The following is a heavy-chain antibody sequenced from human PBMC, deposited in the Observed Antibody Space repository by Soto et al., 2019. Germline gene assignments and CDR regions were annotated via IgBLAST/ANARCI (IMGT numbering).Heavy chain of an antibody. J-gene: IGHJ4*02. V-gene: IGHV4-4*02. CDR1: GGSISSNNW. CDR3: ASLDGYNYFDY. Sequence: SVLLSVTCAVAGGSISSNNWWRWVSQPPGKGLEWIGEIYHSGSTNYNPSLKSRVTISLDKSKNQFSLKLSSVTAADTAVYYCASLDGYNYFDYWGQGTLVTVSS. CDR2: IYHSGST. D-gene: IGHD5-12*01.